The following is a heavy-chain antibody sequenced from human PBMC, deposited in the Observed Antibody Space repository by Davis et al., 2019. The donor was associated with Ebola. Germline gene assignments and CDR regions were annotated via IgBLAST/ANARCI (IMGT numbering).Heavy chain of an antibody. J-gene: IGHJ4*02. D-gene: IGHD3-22*01. Sequence: LRLSCGVSGGFVSSGGYSWSWIRQPPGKGLEWIGHYYYTGTTHYNPSLKSRVTISVDTSKNQFSLKLSSVTAADTAVYYCARGDSYYDPSGYYAGPEAPDHWGQGTLVSVSS. CDR3: ARGDSYYDPSGYYAGPEAPDH. CDR2: YYYTGTT. CDR1: GGFVSSGGYS. V-gene: IGHV4-30-4*07.